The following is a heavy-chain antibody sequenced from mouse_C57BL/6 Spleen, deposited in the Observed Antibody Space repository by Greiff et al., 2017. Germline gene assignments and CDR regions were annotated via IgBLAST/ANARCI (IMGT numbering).Heavy chain of an antibody. CDR1: GYTFTSYW. Sequence: QVQLQQPGAELVKPGASVKMSCKASGYTFTSYWITWVKQRPGQGLEWIGDIYPGSGSTNYNEKFKSKATLTVDTSSSTAYMQLSSLTSEDSAVYYCASPLGGYYGFAYWGQGTLVTVSA. V-gene: IGHV1-55*01. J-gene: IGHJ3*01. D-gene: IGHD2-3*01. CDR3: ASPLGGYYGFAY. CDR2: IYPGSGST.